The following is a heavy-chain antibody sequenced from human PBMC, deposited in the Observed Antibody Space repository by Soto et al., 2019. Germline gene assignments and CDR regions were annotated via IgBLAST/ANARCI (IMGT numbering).Heavy chain of an antibody. J-gene: IGHJ6*02. D-gene: IGHD5-18*01. Sequence: QVQLVQSGAEVKKPGASVKVSCKASGYTFTSYDINWVRQATGQGLEWMGWMNPNSGNKGYAQKYQGRGSMPRNTAISTAYMALSSLRSEATAVYYCARRRIQLWLRGYSYGMDVWGQGTTVTVSS. CDR3: ARRRIQLWLRGYSYGMDV. CDR1: GYTFTSYD. V-gene: IGHV1-8*01. CDR2: MNPNSGNK.